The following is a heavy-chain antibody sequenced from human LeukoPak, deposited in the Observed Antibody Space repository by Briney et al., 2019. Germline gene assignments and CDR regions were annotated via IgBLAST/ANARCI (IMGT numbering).Heavy chain of an antibody. CDR2: INPSGGST. CDR1: VYTFTSYY. V-gene: IGHV1-46*01. Sequence: GASVKVSCKASVYTFTSYYMHWVRQAPGQGLEWMGIINPSGGSTSYAQKFQGRVTMTRDTSTSTVYMELSSLRSEDTAVYYCARDANWNDARPAAFDIWGQGTMVTVSS. CDR3: ARDANWNDARPAAFDI. D-gene: IGHD1-20*01. J-gene: IGHJ3*02.